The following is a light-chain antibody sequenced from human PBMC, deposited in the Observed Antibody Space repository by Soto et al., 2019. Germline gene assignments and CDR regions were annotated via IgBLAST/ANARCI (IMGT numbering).Light chain of an antibody. CDR1: QAVGSN. Sequence: IVLTQSPATLSVSPGERATLSCRASQAVGSNLAWYQQRPGQAPRLLIYDASTRATGIPPRFSVGGSGTDFTLTISSLQSDDFAVYYCQHFNRWPHMPAFGEGTKLAI. J-gene: IGKJ2*01. V-gene: IGKV3-15*01. CDR2: DAS. CDR3: QHFNRWPHMPA.